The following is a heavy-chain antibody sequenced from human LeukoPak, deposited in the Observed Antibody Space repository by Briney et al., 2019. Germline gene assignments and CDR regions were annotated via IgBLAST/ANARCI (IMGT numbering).Heavy chain of an antibody. CDR1: GFTFSSYA. CDR2: ISFDGSNQ. D-gene: IGHD2-15*01. J-gene: IGHJ5*02. V-gene: IGHV3-30-3*01. CDR3: ARERALGYCSGGSCYEFDP. Sequence: GGSLRLSCAASGFTFSSYAMHWVRQAPAKGLPWVAVISFDGSNQFYADSVKGRFTICRDNSQNALYLQMNSLRAEYTAVYYCARERALGYCSGGSCYEFDPWGQGTLVTVSS.